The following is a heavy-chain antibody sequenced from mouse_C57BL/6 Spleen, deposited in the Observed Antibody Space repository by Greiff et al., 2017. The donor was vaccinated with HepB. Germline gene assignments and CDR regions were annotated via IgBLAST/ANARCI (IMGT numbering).Heavy chain of an antibody. CDR3: ARNGGYSLNFAMAY. V-gene: IGHV2-2*01. CDR1: GFSLTSYG. Sequence: VKLMESGPGLVQPSQSLSITCTVSGFSLTSYGVHWVRQSPGKGLEWLGVIWSGGSTDYNAAFISRLSISKDNSKSQVFFKMNSLQADDTAIYCCARNGGYSLNFAMAYWGQGTSGTVSS. CDR2: IWSGGST. D-gene: IGHD2-3*01. J-gene: IGHJ4*01.